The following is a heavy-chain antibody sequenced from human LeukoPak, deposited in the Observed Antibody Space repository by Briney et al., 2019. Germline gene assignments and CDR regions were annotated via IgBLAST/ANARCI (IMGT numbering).Heavy chain of an antibody. D-gene: IGHD1-26*01. J-gene: IGHJ4*02. Sequence: PGGSLRLSCATSGFRFSNYAMSWVRQPPGQGLEWVSSITGGGVSTYYAGSVKGRFTISRDNSKNTVHLQMNSLRAEDTAVYYCAKVEWELLYYFDYWGQGTLVTVSS. CDR2: ITGGGVST. CDR1: GFRFSNYA. V-gene: IGHV3-23*01. CDR3: AKVEWELLYYFDY.